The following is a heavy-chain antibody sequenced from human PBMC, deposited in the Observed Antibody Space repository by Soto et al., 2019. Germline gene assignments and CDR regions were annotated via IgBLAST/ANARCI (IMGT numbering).Heavy chain of an antibody. CDR2: IYWDDDK. CDR3: AHRLPDSFGVVIGNWFEP. V-gene: IGHV2-5*02. Sequence: SCPTLVNPTETLTLTCTFSGFSLSTNGFGLGWIRQPPVKALEWLALIYWDDDKRYSPSLKSRLTITKDTSKNQVVLTMTNMDPVDTATYYCAHRLPDSFGVVIGNWFEPWGQGTLVTAPQ. CDR1: GFSLSTNGFG. D-gene: IGHD3-3*01. J-gene: IGHJ5*02.